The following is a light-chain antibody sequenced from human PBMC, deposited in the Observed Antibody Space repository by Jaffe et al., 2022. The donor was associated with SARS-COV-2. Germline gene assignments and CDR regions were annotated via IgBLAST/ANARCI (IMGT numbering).Light chain of an antibody. Sequence: QSALSQPASVSGSPGQSISISCTGTSSDVGGYDSVSWYQQHPGKAPKLMIYEVTNRPSGVPDRFSGSKSGNTASLTISGLQAEDEADYYCSSYTSDSTSYVFGPGTKVTVL. CDR3: SSYTSDSTSYV. J-gene: IGLJ1*01. V-gene: IGLV2-14*01. CDR1: SSDVGGYDS. CDR2: EVT.